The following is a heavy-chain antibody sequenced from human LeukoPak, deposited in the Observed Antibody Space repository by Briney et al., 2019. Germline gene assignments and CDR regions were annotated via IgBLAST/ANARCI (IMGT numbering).Heavy chain of an antibody. Sequence: SQTLSLTCTVSGGSISSGDYYWSWIRQPPGKGLEWIGYIYYSGSTYYNPSLKSRVTISVDTSKNQFSLKLSSVTAADTAVYYCARFPYSNYDNSDYWGQGTLVTVSS. CDR1: GGSISSGDYY. V-gene: IGHV4-30-4*01. CDR3: ARFPYSNYDNSDY. CDR2: IYYSGST. J-gene: IGHJ4*02. D-gene: IGHD4-11*01.